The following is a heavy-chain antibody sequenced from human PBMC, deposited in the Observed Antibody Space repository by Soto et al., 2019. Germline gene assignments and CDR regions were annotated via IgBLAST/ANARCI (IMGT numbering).Heavy chain of an antibody. D-gene: IGHD3-16*01. CDR2: IYHSGST. Sequence: PSETLSLTCAVSGGSISSSNWWSWVRQPPGKGLEWIGEIYHSGSTNYNPSLKSRVTISVDKSKNQFSLKLSSVTAADTAVYYCAGGGIYYYYGMDVWGQGTTVTVSS. CDR3: AGGGIYYYYGMDV. V-gene: IGHV4-4*02. CDR1: GGSISSSNW. J-gene: IGHJ6*02.